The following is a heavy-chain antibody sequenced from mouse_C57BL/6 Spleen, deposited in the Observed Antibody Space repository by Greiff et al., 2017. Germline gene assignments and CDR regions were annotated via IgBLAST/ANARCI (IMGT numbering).Heavy chain of an antibody. CDR1: GFTFSSYA. CDR2: ISDGGSYT. V-gene: IGHV5-4*01. D-gene: IGHD1-1*01. CDR3: AREDYGSSYAFAY. J-gene: IGHJ3*01. Sequence: DVMLVESGGGLVKPGGSLKLSCAASGFTFSSYAMSWVRQTPEKRLEWVATISDGGSYTYYPDNVKGRFTISRDNAKNNLYLQMSHLKSEDTAMYYCAREDYGSSYAFAYWGQGTLVTVSA.